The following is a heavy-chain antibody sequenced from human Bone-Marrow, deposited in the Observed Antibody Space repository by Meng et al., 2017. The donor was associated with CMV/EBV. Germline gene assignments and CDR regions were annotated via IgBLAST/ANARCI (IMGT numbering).Heavy chain of an antibody. V-gene: IGHV4-39*07. J-gene: IGHJ4*02. Sequence: SETLSLTCTVSDGSISSSTDYWAWIRQPPGKGLEWIGSVNYGGSPYSNPSLKSRVTISVDTSKNQFSLKLSSVTAADSAMYYCVGENYVGTYFEYWGQGTLVTVSS. CDR2: VNYGGSP. CDR3: VGENYVGTYFEY. CDR1: DGSISSSTDY. D-gene: IGHD1-7*01.